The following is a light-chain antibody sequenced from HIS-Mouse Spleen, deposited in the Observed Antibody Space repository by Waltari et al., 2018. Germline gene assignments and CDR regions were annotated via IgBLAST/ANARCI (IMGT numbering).Light chain of an antibody. CDR2: EVS. V-gene: IGLV2-8*01. CDR1: SSDVGGYNY. J-gene: IGLJ1*01. CDR3: SSYAGSNNLGV. Sequence: QSALTQPPSASGSPGQSVTISCTGTSSDVGGYNYVSWYQQHPGKAPKLMIYEVSKRPSGGPDRFSGSKSGHTASLTVSGLQAEDEADYYCSSYAGSNNLGVFGTGTKVTVL.